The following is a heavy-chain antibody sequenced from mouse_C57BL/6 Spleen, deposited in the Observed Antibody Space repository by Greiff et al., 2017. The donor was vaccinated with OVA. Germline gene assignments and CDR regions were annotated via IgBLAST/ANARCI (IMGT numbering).Heavy chain of an antibody. D-gene: IGHD2-3*01. V-gene: IGHV6-6*01. Sequence: EVKLVESGGGLEQPGGSMKLSCAASGFTFSDAWMDWVRQSPEKGLEWVAEIRNKANNHATYYAESVKGRFTISRDDSKSSVYLQMNSLRAEDTGIYYCTTADDGYYDFAYWGQGTLVTVSA. CDR1: GFTFSDAW. CDR3: TTADDGYYDFAY. CDR2: IRNKANNHAT. J-gene: IGHJ3*01.